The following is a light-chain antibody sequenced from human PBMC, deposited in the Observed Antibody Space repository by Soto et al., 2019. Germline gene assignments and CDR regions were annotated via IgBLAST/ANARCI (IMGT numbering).Light chain of an antibody. V-gene: IGLV2-14*01. J-gene: IGLJ2*01. CDR3: NSYTTTSPVV. CDR2: EVS. Sequence: QSALTQPASVSGSPGQSITISCTGTSSDVGGYKYVSWYQQHPDKAPKLIIFEVSNRPSGVSNRFSGSKSGNTASLTISGLQAEDEADYYCNSYTTTSPVVFGGGTKLTVL. CDR1: SSDVGGYKY.